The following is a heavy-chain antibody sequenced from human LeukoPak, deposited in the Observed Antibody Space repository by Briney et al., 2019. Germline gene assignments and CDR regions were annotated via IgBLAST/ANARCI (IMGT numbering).Heavy chain of an antibody. CDR1: GFTFSSSG. CDR2: ISGSGSST. D-gene: IGHD4-23*01. CDR3: ARDDDYGGKPFDY. Sequence: PGGSLRLSCAASGFTFSSSGMSWVRQAPGKGLEWDSTISGSGSSTYYADSVKGRFTISRDNSKNTLYLQMNSLRVEDTAVYYCARDDDYGGKPFDYWGQGTLVTVSS. V-gene: IGHV3-23*01. J-gene: IGHJ4*02.